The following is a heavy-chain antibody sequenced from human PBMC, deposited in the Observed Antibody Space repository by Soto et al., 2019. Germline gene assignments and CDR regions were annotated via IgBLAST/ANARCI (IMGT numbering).Heavy chain of an antibody. CDR3: AKDLSDIVATTYFDY. Sequence: GGSLRLSCAASGLMFSNSGMNWVRQAPGKGLEWVSGISDSGAKTYYADSVKGRFTISRDNSKNTLYLQMNSLRAEDTAVYYCAKDLSDIVATTYFDYWGQGTLVTVSS. V-gene: IGHV3-23*01. J-gene: IGHJ4*02. CDR1: GLMFSNSG. D-gene: IGHD5-12*01. CDR2: ISDSGAKT.